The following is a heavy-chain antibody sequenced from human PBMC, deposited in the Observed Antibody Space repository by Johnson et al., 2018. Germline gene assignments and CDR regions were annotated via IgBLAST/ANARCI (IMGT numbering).Heavy chain of an antibody. CDR3: TNVGAWDPTVTTGHFDY. J-gene: IGHJ4*02. Sequence: EVQLVETGGGLVKPGRSLRLSCTASGFTFGDYAMSWFRQAPGKGLEWVGFIRSKAYGGTTEYAASVKGRFIISRDDSKSIAYLQISSLKTEETAGCYCTNVGAWDPTVTTGHFDYWGQGTLVTVSS. CDR1: GFTFGDYA. D-gene: IGHD4-17*01. CDR2: IRSKAYGGTT. V-gene: IGHV3-49*05.